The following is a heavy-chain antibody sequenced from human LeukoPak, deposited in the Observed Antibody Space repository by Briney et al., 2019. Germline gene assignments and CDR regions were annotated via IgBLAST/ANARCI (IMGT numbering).Heavy chain of an antibody. CDR3: ARAPLGQGAFDI. Sequence: SETLSLTCAVYGGSFSGYYWGWIRQPQGKGLEWIGNIYYSGSTYYNPSLKSRVTISVDTSKNQFSLKLSSVTAADTAVYYCARAPLGQGAFDIWGQGTMVTVSS. D-gene: IGHD3-16*01. CDR2: IYYSGST. V-gene: IGHV4-34*01. CDR1: GGSFSGYY. J-gene: IGHJ3*02.